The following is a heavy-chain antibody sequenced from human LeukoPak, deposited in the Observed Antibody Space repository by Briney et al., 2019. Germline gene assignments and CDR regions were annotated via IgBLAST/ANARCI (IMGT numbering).Heavy chain of an antibody. Sequence: KASETLSLTCTVSGGSISSYYWSWIRQPPGKGLEWIGYIYYSGSTTYNPSLKSRVTISVDTSKNQFSLKLSSVTASDTTVYYCARGFAYGDTGSFDYWGQGTLVTASS. V-gene: IGHV4-59*01. J-gene: IGHJ4*02. CDR2: IYYSGST. CDR3: ARGFAYGDTGSFDY. CDR1: GGSISSYY. D-gene: IGHD4-17*01.